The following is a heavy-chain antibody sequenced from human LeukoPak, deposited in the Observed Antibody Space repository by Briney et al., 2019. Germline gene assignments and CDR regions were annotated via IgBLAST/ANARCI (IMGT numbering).Heavy chain of an antibody. CDR1: GGSISSYY. CDR2: IYYSGST. Sequence: SETLSLTCTVSGGSISSYYWSWIRQPPGKGLEWIGYIYYSGSTNYNPSLKSRVTISVDTSKSQFSLKLSSVTAADTAVYYCARDLAPYYDSSGFDYWGQGTLVTVSS. D-gene: IGHD3-22*01. CDR3: ARDLAPYYDSSGFDY. V-gene: IGHV4-59*01. J-gene: IGHJ4*02.